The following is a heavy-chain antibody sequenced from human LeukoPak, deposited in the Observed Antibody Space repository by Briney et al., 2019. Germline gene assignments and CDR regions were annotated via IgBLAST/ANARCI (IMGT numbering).Heavy chain of an antibody. CDR1: GGSISSGSYY. J-gene: IGHJ5*02. CDR2: IYTSGST. D-gene: IGHD3-3*01. V-gene: IGHV4-61*02. Sequence: SETLSLTCTVSGGSISSGSYYWSWIRQPAGKGLEWIGRIYTSGSTNYNPSLKSRVTISVDTSKNQFSLKLSSVTAADTAVYYCARASKSRYYDFWSGDRFDPWGQGTLVTVSS. CDR3: ARASKSRYYDFWSGDRFDP.